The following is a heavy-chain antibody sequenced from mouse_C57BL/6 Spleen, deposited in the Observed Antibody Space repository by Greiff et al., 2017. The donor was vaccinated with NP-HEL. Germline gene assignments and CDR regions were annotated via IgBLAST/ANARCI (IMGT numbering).Heavy chain of an antibody. CDR1: GYTFTDYY. CDR2: INPNNGGT. D-gene: IGHD3-1*01. CDR3: ARFGSQGNVDY. V-gene: IGHV1-26*01. J-gene: IGHJ2*01. Sequence: EVQLQQSGPELVKPGASVKISCKASGYTFTDYYMNWVKQSHGKSLEWIGDINPNNGGTSYNQKFKGKATLTVDKSSSTAYMELRSLTSEDSAVYYCARFGSQGNVDYWGQGTTLTVSS.